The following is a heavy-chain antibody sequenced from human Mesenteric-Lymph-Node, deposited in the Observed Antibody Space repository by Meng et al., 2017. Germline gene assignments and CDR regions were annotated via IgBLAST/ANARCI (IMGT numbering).Heavy chain of an antibody. D-gene: IGHD6-13*01. V-gene: IGHV3-74*01. CDR1: GFTFSSYW. CDR2: INSDGSST. CDR3: ARSQPIAAAGTYYYFDY. Sequence: GESLKISCAASGFTFSSYWMHWVRQAPGKGLVWVSRINSDGSSTSYADSVKGRFTISRDNAKNTLYLQMNSLRAEDTAVYYCARSQPIAAAGTYYYFDYWGQGTLVTVSS. J-gene: IGHJ4*02.